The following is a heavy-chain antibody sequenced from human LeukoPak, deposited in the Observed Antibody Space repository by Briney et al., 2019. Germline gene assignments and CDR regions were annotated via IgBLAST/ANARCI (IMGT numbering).Heavy chain of an antibody. V-gene: IGHV3-7*01. CDR3: ARDGRFLEWSVDY. J-gene: IGHJ4*02. CDR1: GFTFSSYW. Sequence: GGSLRLSCAASGFTFSSYWMSWVRQAPGKGLEWVANIKQDGSEKYYVDSVKGRFTISRDNAKNSLHLQMNSLRAEDTAVYYCARDGRFLEWSVDYWGQGTLVTVSS. D-gene: IGHD3-3*01. CDR2: IKQDGSEK.